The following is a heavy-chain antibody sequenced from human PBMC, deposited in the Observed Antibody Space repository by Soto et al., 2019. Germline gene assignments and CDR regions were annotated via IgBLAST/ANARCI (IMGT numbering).Heavy chain of an antibody. CDR2: IHHSGST. V-gene: IGHV4-4*02. Sequence: QVQLQESGPGLVKPSGTLSLTCAVSGGSLTSNDWWTWVRQPPGKGLEWVGQIHHSGSTFYNPSLRSRITVFINVSATHLSLHLDSVTASDTALYSCARSTGGDACHFWGQGTMVTVSS. CDR3: ARSTGGDACHF. J-gene: IGHJ3*01. D-gene: IGHD7-27*01. CDR1: GGSLTSNDW.